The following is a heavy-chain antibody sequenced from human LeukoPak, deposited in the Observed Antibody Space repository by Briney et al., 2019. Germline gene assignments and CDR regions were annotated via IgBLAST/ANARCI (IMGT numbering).Heavy chain of an antibody. V-gene: IGHV3-23*01. CDR1: GITFSTNA. CDR2: ISGSGGST. D-gene: IGHD6-19*01. Sequence: GGSLRLSCTASGITFSTNAMSWVRQAPGKGLEWVSAISGSGGSTYYADSVKGRFTISRDNSKNTLYLQMNSLRAEDTAVYYCAKGTSLAVAGDDAFDIWGQGTMVTVSS. J-gene: IGHJ3*02. CDR3: AKGTSLAVAGDDAFDI.